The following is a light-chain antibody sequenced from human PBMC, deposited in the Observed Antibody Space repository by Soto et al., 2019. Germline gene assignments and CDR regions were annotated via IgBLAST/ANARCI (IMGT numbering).Light chain of an antibody. CDR2: DVS. J-gene: IGLJ2*01. CDR3: SSYTTSTAFVV. CDR1: SSDISYYNY. V-gene: IGLV2-14*03. Sequence: QSALTQPASVSGSPGQSITISCTGTSSDISYYNYVSWYQQHPGKAPKLMIYDVSNRPSGVSNRFSGSKSGNTASLTISGLQAEDEADYYCSSYTTSTAFVVFGGGTKLTVL.